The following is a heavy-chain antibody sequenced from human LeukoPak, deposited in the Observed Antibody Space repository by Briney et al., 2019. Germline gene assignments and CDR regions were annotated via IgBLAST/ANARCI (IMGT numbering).Heavy chain of an antibody. Sequence: KAGGSLRLSCAASGFTFTNAWMTWVRQAPGKGLEWVGRIKSKRDGGTIDYAAPVKGRFTISRDESKDTLYLQMNNLKNEDAAIYYCTTVGSAWNLDYWGQGTLVTVSS. CDR3: TTVGSAWNLDY. CDR1: GFTFTNAW. V-gene: IGHV3-15*01. D-gene: IGHD1-1*01. CDR2: IKSKRDGGTI. J-gene: IGHJ4*02.